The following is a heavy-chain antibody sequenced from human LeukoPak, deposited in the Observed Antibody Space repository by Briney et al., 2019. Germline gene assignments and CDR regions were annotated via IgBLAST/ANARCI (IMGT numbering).Heavy chain of an antibody. D-gene: IGHD1-26*01. CDR2: ISGIVDST. V-gene: IGHV3-23*01. CDR3: AESLIRVGATDFQH. CDR1: GITFSNYA. J-gene: IGHJ1*01. Sequence: GGSLRLSCAASGITFSNYAMNWVRQAPGKGVEWVSIISGIVDSTYYAASVKGPFTISRDNSKNTLYLQISSLRAEDTAIYYCAESLIRVGATDFQHWGQGTLVTVSS.